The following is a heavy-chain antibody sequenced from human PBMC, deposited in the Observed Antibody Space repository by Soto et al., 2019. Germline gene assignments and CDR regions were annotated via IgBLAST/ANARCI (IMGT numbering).Heavy chain of an antibody. Sequence: VASLTLSWKVSGYSFTSYWISWVRQMPGKGLEWMGRIDPSDSYTNYSPSFQGHVTISADKSISTAYLQWSSLKASDTAMYYCARLRTYYENYYYYYGMDVWGQGTTVTVSS. J-gene: IGHJ6*02. D-gene: IGHD1-26*01. CDR3: ARLRTYYENYYYYYGMDV. V-gene: IGHV5-10-1*01. CDR1: GYSFTSYW. CDR2: IDPSDSYT.